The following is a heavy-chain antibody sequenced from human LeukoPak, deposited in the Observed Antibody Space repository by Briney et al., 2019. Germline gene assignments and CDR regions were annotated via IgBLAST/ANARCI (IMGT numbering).Heavy chain of an antibody. CDR2: IYYSGST. CDR3: ARHLSPYYYDGSGYFGY. V-gene: IGHV4-30-4*01. J-gene: IGHJ4*02. Sequence: SETLSLTCTVSGGSISSGGYYWSWIRQPPGKGLEWIGYIYYSGSTYYNPSLKSRVTISVDTSKNQFSLKLSSVTAADTAVYYCARHLSPYYYDGSGYFGYWGQGTLVTVSS. D-gene: IGHD3-22*01. CDR1: GGSISSGGYY.